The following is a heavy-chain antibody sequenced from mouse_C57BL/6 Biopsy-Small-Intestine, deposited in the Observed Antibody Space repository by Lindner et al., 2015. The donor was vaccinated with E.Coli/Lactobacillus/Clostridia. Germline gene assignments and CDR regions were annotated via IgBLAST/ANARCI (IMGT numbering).Heavy chain of an antibody. J-gene: IGHJ3*01. V-gene: IGHV1-81*01. D-gene: IGHD2-5*01. Sequence: VQLQESGAELARPGASVKLSCKASGYTFTSYGISWVKQRTGQGLEWIGEIYPRGGNTYYNEKFKGKATLTADKSSSTAYMELRSLTSEDSAVYFCAREGVGDYSNPFAYWGQGTLVTVSA. CDR1: GYTFTSYG. CDR3: AREGVGDYSNPFAY. CDR2: IYPRGGNT.